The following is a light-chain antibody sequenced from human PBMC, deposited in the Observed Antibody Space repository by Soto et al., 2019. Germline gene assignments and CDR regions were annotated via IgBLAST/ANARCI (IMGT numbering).Light chain of an antibody. V-gene: IGKV1-39*01. CDR2: GTS. J-gene: IGKJ4*01. Sequence: IQMTQTPYSLSASVGDRVTITCRASQTISSYLNWYQQKPGKAPKLLIYGTSSLQSGVPSRFGGSGSGTDFTLTISSLQPEDFATYYCQQSYSTPLTFGGGTKVDI. CDR3: QQSYSTPLT. CDR1: QTISSY.